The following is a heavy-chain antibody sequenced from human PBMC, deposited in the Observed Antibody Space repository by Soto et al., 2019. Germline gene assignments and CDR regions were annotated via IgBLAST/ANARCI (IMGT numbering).Heavy chain of an antibody. CDR2: IYYSGST. CDR3: ARGYDWFYP. D-gene: IGHD5-12*01. Sequence: QVQLQESGPGLVEPSETLSLTCSVSGDSISSSYWSWIRQPPEKGLEWIGYIYYSGSTNYNPSLKSRVTISLDTSKNQSSLKVSSVTAADTAVYYCARGYDWFYPWCQGTLVTVSS. J-gene: IGHJ5*02. V-gene: IGHV4-59*01. CDR1: GDSISSSY.